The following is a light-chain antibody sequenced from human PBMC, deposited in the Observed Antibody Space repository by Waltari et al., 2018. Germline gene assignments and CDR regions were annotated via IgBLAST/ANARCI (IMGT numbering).Light chain of an antibody. CDR1: SSAVGGHNH. CDR3: NSFTSSTTWV. V-gene: IGLV2-14*03. J-gene: IGLJ3*02. CDR2: DVT. Sequence: QSALTQPASVSGSPGQSITISCTGTSSAVGGHNHVSWYQQHPGQAPKLLIYDVTKWPSGVSDRFSGSKSGNTASLTISGLQAEDEADYYCNSFTSSTTWVFGGGTRVTVL.